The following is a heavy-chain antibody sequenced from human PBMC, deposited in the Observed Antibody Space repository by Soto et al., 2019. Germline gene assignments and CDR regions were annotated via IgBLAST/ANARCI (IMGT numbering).Heavy chain of an antibody. J-gene: IGHJ6*02. D-gene: IGHD4-4*01. CDR3: AVGGNYLSMDV. Sequence: QVQLVQSGAEVKKPGASVKVSCKASGYTFTSYYMHWVRLAPGQGLEWMGIINPDGGGTSYAQQFQGRVIMNRDTSTSTVYMEMSSLRSEDPAVYYCAVGGNYLSMDVLGQGTTVTVSS. CDR1: GYTFTSYY. V-gene: IGHV1-46*01. CDR2: INPDGGGT.